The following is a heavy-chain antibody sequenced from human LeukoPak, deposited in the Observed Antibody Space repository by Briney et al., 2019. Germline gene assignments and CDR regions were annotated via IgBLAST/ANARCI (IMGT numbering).Heavy chain of an antibody. CDR2: ISSSSSYI. J-gene: IGHJ3*02. CDR3: ARIVPAAIRIIDAFDI. CDR1: GFTFSSYS. V-gene: IGHV3-21*01. Sequence: PGGSLRLSCAASGFTFSSYSMNWVRQAPGKGLEWVSSISSSSSYIYYADSVKGRSTISRDNAKNSLYLQMNSLRAEDTAVYYCARIVPAAIRIIDAFDIWGQGTMVTVSS. D-gene: IGHD2-2*01.